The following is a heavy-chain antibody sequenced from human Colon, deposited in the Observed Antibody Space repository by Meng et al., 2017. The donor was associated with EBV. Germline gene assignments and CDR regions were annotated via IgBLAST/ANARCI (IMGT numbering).Heavy chain of an antibody. CDR2: INAGNGNT. J-gene: IGHJ4*02. V-gene: IGHV1-3*01. CDR3: ARGWSRDGYNTPDY. D-gene: IGHD5-24*01. CDR1: GYTFTSYA. Sequence: QVQLVQSGAEVKKPGASVNIFFTTSGYTFTSYAMHWVRQAPGQGLEWMGWINAGNGNTKYSQKFQGRVTVATDTSASTVYMELSSLTSEDTALYYCARGWSRDGYNTPDYWGQGTLVTVSS.